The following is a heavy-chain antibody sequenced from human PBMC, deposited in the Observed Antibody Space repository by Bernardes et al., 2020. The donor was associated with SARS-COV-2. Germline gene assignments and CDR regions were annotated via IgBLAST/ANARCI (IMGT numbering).Heavy chain of an antibody. CDR2: INCNSGDT. J-gene: IGHJ4*02. Sequence: ASVKVSCKASGYTFTGFYMHWVRQAPGQGLEWMGWINCNSGDTNYTQKFQGRVTMTRDTSISTVYMDLTRLRSDDTAVYYCARVKGPYGITPLWGQGTLVTVSS. D-gene: IGHD3-10*01. CDR1: GYTFTGFY. V-gene: IGHV1-2*02. CDR3: ARVKGPYGITPL.